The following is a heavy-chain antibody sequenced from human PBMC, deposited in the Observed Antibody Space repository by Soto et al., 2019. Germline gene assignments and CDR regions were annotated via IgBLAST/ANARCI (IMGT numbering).Heavy chain of an antibody. CDR3: ARAQLAGNWFDP. D-gene: IGHD1-1*01. Sequence: EVQLLESGGGLVQPGGSLRLSCAASGFTFSSYAMSWVRQAPGKGLEWVSAISGSGGSTYYADSVKGRFTISRDNSKNTLYLQMNSLRAEDTAVYYCARAQLAGNWFDPWGQGTLVTVSS. CDR1: GFTFSSYA. V-gene: IGHV3-23*01. J-gene: IGHJ5*02. CDR2: ISGSGGST.